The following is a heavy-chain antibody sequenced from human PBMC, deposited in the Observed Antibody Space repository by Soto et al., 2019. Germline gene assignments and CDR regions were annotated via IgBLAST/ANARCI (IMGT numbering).Heavy chain of an antibody. Sequence: ASVKVSCKASRYTFTNFYIHWLRQAPGQGLEWMGIINPSGGSTTYPQKFQGRVTMTRDTSTSTVHMELITLRSEDTAVYYCARSQVGRTLDVWGPGTTVTVSS. V-gene: IGHV1-46*01. CDR1: RYTFTNFY. D-gene: IGHD1-26*01. J-gene: IGHJ6*02. CDR2: INPSGGST. CDR3: ARSQVGRTLDV.